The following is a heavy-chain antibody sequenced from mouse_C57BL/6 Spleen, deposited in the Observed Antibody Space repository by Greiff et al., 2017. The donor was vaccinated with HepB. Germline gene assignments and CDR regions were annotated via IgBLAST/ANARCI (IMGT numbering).Heavy chain of an antibody. D-gene: IGHD1-1*01. Sequence: QVQLKESGPGLVAPSQSLSITCTVSGFSLTSYAISWVRQPPGKGLEWLGVIWTGGGTNYNSALKSRLSISKDNSKSQVFLKMNSLQTDDTARYYCAFITTVVGYYAMDYWGQGTSVTVSS. CDR1: GFSLTSYA. CDR3: AFITTVVGYYAMDY. CDR2: IWTGGGT. J-gene: IGHJ4*01. V-gene: IGHV2-9-1*01.